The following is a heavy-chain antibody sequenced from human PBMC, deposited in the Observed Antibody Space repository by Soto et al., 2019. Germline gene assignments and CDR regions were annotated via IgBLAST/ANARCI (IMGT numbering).Heavy chain of an antibody. J-gene: IGHJ4*02. CDR1: GGSISSGGYY. CDR2: IYYSGST. Sequence: SETLSLTCTVSGGSISSGGYYWSWIRQHPGKGLEWIGYIYYSGSTYYNPSLKSRVTISVDTSKNQFSLKLSSVTAADTAEYYCAGVIVGANYYFDYWGQGTLVTVSS. D-gene: IGHD1-26*01. CDR3: AGVIVGANYYFDY. V-gene: IGHV4-31*03.